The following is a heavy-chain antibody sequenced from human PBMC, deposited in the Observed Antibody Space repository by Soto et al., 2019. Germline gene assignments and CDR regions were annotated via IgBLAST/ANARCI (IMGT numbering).Heavy chain of an antibody. D-gene: IGHD2-8*02. CDR2: IIHSGST. CDR3: ARGQSSLLLDC. J-gene: IGHJ4*02. Sequence: QVQLQQWGAGLLKPSETLSLTCAVYGGSFSGYYCSWIRQPPGKGLEWIGEIIHSGSTNYNPSIKSRVTISVDTSKTQFSLKLSSVTAADTAVYYCARGQSSLLLDCWGQGVLVTVSS. V-gene: IGHV4-34*01. CDR1: GGSFSGYY.